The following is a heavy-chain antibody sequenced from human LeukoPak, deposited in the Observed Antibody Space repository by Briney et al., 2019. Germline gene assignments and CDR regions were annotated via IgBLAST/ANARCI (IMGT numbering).Heavy chain of an antibody. CDR3: TKGFGSTGYHGRVLDY. Sequence: GRSLRLSCAASGFTFDDYAMHWVRQAPGKGLEWVSGIGWNSDSIGYADSVKGRFTISRDNAKNSLYLQMNSLRAEDTALYYCTKGFGSTGYHGRVLDYWGQGTLVTVSS. J-gene: IGHJ4*02. D-gene: IGHD3-22*01. V-gene: IGHV3-9*01. CDR2: IGWNSDSI. CDR1: GFTFDDYA.